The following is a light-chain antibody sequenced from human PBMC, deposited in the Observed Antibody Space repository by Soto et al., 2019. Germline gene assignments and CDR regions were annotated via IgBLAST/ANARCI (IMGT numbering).Light chain of an antibody. CDR3: QQYHNLWT. CDR2: GAS. V-gene: IGKV3-15*01. J-gene: IGKJ1*01. CDR1: QSLRSN. Sequence: EMVLTQSPVTLSLSPGERATLSCGASQSLRSNLAWYQQKPGQAPRLLIYGASTRATGIPARFSGSGSETEFTLIISSLQSEDFALYYCQQYHNLWTFGQGTKVDI.